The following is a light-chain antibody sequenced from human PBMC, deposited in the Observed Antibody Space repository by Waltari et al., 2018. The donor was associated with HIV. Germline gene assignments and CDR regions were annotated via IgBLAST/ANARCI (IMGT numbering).Light chain of an antibody. V-gene: IGLV1-44*01. Sequence: QSVLTQPPSVSGTPGQNVTISCSGSNSNIGSNIVNWYQQLPGAAPKLLIYTNDQRPSGVPDRFSGSKSGTSASLAISGLQSADEADYYCAAWDDSLNGMFGGGTKLTVL. CDR3: AAWDDSLNGM. J-gene: IGLJ3*02. CDR2: TND. CDR1: NSNIGSNI.